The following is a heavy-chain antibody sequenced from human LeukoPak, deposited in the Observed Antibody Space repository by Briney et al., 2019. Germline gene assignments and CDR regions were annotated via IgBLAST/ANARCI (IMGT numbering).Heavy chain of an antibody. CDR2: MNPKSGYT. D-gene: IGHD1-26*01. J-gene: IGHJ4*02. CDR1: GYTFTTYD. Sequence: GASVKVSCKASGYTFTTYDINWVRQATEQGLEWMGWMNPKSGYTGYAQKFQGRVTMTRDTSISTAYMEVSSLRSEDTAVYYCARVAGSIDYWGQGTLVIISS. V-gene: IGHV1-8*01. CDR3: ARVAGSIDY.